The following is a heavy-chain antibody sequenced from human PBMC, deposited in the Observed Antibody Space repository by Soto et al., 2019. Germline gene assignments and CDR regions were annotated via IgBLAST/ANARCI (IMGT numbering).Heavy chain of an antibody. J-gene: IGHJ4*02. CDR1: GGTFSGYA. D-gene: IGHD2-15*01. CDR2: IIPMFGTS. V-gene: IGHV1-69*01. Sequence: QVQLVQSGAEVKKPGSSVKVSCKASGGTFSGYAISWVRQAPGQGLEWMGEIIPMFGTSNDAQKFKGRVTITADEYTSTAYMEMSSLRSGDTAVYYCARGSCSLTGGANESGFALWGQGTLVTFSS. CDR3: ARGSCSLTGGANESGFAL.